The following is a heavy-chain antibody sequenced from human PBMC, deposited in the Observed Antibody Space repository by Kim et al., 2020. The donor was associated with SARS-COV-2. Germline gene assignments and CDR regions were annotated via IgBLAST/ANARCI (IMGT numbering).Heavy chain of an antibody. Sequence: SETLSLTCTVSGDSMTSSYWGWIRQPQGKGLEWIGYIFHTGRTNYNPSLKSRVTISVDTSKKQFSLKMTSVTSADTAMYYCARDQYYDPLTGSYYGMDVWGQGTTVTVSS. CDR2: IFHTGRT. CDR1: GDSMTSSY. D-gene: IGHD3-9*01. V-gene: IGHV4-59*01. J-gene: IGHJ6*02. CDR3: ARDQYYDPLTGSYYGMDV.